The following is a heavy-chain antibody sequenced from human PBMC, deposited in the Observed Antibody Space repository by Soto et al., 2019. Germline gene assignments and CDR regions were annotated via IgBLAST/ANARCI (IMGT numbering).Heavy chain of an antibody. CDR3: ARDFADWSSTSCYRLNWFDP. CDR1: GGTFSSYA. CDR2: IIPIFGTA. D-gene: IGHD2-2*02. Sequence: QVQLVQSGAEVKKPGSSVKVSCKASGGTFSSYAISWVRQAPGQGLEWMGGIIPIFGTANYAQKFQGRVTITADESTSTAYMELSSLRSEDTAVYYCARDFADWSSTSCYRLNWFDPWGQGTLVTVSS. V-gene: IGHV1-69*01. J-gene: IGHJ5*02.